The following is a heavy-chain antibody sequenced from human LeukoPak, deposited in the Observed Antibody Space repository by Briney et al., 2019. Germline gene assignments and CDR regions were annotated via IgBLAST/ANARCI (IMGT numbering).Heavy chain of an antibody. J-gene: IGHJ4*02. CDR3: AVYCGGDCLNYY. CDR2: IVVGSGNT. Sequence: SVKVSCKASGFTFSSSAMQWVRQARGQRLEWVGWIVVGSGNTNYAQKFQERVTITRDMSTSTAYMELSSLRSEDTAVYYCAVYCGGDCLNYYWGQGTLVTVSS. CDR1: GFTFSSSA. D-gene: IGHD2-21*01. V-gene: IGHV1-58*02.